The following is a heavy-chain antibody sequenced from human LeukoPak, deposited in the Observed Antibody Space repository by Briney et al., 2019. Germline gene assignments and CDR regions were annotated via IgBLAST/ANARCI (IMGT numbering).Heavy chain of an antibody. CDR2: IYSGGST. J-gene: IGHJ4*02. Sequence: GGSLRLSCAASGFTFSSYAMSWVRQAPGKGLEWVSVIYSGGSTYYADSVKGRFTISRDNSKNTLYLQMNSLRAEDTAVYYCARDGPSGTFVYWGQGTLVTVSS. D-gene: IGHD2-15*01. V-gene: IGHV3-53*01. CDR3: ARDGPSGTFVY. CDR1: GFTFSSYA.